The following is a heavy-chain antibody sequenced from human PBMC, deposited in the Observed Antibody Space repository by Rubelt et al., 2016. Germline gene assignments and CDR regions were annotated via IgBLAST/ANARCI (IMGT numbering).Heavy chain of an antibody. CDR1: GYSFTSYW. CDR2: IYPGDAAT. D-gene: IGHD6-6*01. J-gene: IGHJ3*02. V-gene: IGHV5-51*01. CDR3: ASLSSSSHDAFDI. Sequence: EVQLVQSGAEVKKPGESLKISCKGSGYSFTSYWIGWVRQMPGKGLEWMGIIYPGDAATRYSPCFQGQVTISADKSISTAYLQWSSLKASDTAMYYCASLSSSSHDAFDIWGQGTMVTVSS.